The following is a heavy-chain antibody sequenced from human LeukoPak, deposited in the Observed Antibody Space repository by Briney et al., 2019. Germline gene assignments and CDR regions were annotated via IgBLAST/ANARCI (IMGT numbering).Heavy chain of an antibody. J-gene: IGHJ5*02. CDR1: GFTFNGYG. V-gene: IGHV3-33*01. D-gene: IGHD3-16*01. CDR3: ARATFRPHWLDP. CDR2: IGFDGSNR. Sequence: GRSLRLSCAASGFTFNGYGMDWVRQAPGKGLEWVAGIGFDGSNRQYADSLKGGFSISRDNPKNTLYLQMNDLRAEDTAVYYCARATFRPHWLDPWGQGTLLPVSS.